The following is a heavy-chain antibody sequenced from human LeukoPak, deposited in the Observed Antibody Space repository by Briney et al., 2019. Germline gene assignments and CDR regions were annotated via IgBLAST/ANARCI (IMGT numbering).Heavy chain of an antibody. Sequence: SETLSLTCTASGGSVSSGSYSWGWIRQTPGKGLEWIGLTYYSGNSHFNPSLNTRVTISVDTSKNQFSLKMNSVTAADTAVYYCARLAGYCIPPRCYGHYAMDVWGQGTTVTVS. J-gene: IGHJ6*02. V-gene: IGHV4-39*01. CDR2: TYYSGNS. D-gene: IGHD2-2*01. CDR1: GGSVSSGSYS. CDR3: ARLAGYCIPPRCYGHYAMDV.